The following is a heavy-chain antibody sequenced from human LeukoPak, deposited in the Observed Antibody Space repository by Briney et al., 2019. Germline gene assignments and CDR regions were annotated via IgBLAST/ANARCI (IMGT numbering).Heavy chain of an antibody. J-gene: IGHJ6*03. CDR2: IRYDGSNK. CDR1: GFTFSSYV. D-gene: IGHD3-22*01. CDR3: AKGYDSSGYLYYYYYYYMDV. V-gene: IGHV3-30*02. Sequence: GGSLRLSCAASGFTFSSYVMHWVRQAPGKGLEWVAFIRYDGSNKYYADSVKGRFTISRDNSKNTLYLQMNSLRAEDTAVYYCAKGYDSSGYLYYYYYYYMDVWGKGTTVTISS.